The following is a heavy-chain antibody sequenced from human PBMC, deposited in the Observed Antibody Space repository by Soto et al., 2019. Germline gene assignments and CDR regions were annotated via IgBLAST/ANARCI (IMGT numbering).Heavy chain of an antibody. D-gene: IGHD3-22*01. V-gene: IGHV4-30-4*01. CDR1: GGSISSGDYY. Sequence: QVQLQESGPGLVKPSQTLSLTCTVSGGSISSGDYYWSWIRQPPGKGLEWIGYISYSGSTYYNPSLKSRVTKSVATSNNQFSLKLSSVTAADTAVYYCATQITMLVVGEVYYLDYWGQGTLV. CDR3: ATQITMLVVGEVYYLDY. CDR2: ISYSGST. J-gene: IGHJ4*02.